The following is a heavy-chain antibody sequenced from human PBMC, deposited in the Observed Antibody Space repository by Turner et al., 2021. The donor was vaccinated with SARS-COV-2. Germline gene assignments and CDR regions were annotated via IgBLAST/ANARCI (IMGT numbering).Heavy chain of an antibody. D-gene: IGHD6-13*01. CDR3: AKKSSSWLYFDY. CDR1: GFTFNSYG. Sequence: EVQVLESGGGLVQPGGSLSHSCLTSGFTFNSYGMSWVRQAPGKGLEWVSSISGSGGSTFYPDSVKGRFIISRDNSKNTLYLEMNSLRAEDTAIYYCAKKSSSWLYFDYWGQGTLVTVSS. V-gene: IGHV3-23*01. J-gene: IGHJ4*02. CDR2: ISGSGGST.